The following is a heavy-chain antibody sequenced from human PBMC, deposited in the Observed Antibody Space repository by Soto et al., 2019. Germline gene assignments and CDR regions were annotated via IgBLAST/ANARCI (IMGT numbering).Heavy chain of an antibody. J-gene: IGHJ4*02. V-gene: IGHV3-23*01. CDR2: IIASGGST. CDR1: GFTFNTYA. D-gene: IGHD2-15*01. CDR3: ATPIGKEHCRGGSCYAGGDY. Sequence: VQLLESGGGLVQPGGSLRLSCAASGFTFNTYAMTWVRQAPGKGLAWVSSIIASGGSTNYAGSVKGRFTISRDNYKDTVYLQMNSLKPEDTAVYYCATPIGKEHCRGGSCYAGGDYWGQGALVTVSS.